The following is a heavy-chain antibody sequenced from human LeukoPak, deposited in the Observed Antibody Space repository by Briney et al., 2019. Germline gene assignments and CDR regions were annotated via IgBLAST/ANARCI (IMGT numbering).Heavy chain of an antibody. CDR1: GFTVSTSH. J-gene: IGHJ4*02. D-gene: IGHD3-10*01. CDR2: IYSGGST. V-gene: IGHV3-53*05. Sequence: PGGSLRLSCAASGFTVSTSHVSWVRQAPGKGLEWVSVIYSGGSTYYADSVKGRFTTSRDKSKNTLYLQMNSLRAEDTAVYYCAKDGPLWFGELPPPYFDYWGQGTLVTVSS. CDR3: AKDGPLWFGELPPPYFDY.